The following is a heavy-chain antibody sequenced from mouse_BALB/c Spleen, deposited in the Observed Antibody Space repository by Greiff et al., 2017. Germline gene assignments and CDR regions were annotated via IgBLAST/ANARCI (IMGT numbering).Heavy chain of an antibody. CDR2: ISYSGST. Sequence: EVKLMESGPSLVKPSQTLSLTCSVTGDSITSGYWNWIRKFPGNKLEYMGYISYSGSTYYNPSLKSRISITRDTSKNQYYLQLNSVTTEDTATYYCARCLLRLYYAMDYWGQGTSVTVSS. V-gene: IGHV3-8*02. D-gene: IGHD1-1*01. CDR3: ARCLLRLYYAMDY. CDR1: GDSITSGY. J-gene: IGHJ4*01.